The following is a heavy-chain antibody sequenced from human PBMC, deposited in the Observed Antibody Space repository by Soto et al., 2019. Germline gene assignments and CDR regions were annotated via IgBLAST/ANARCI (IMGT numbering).Heavy chain of an antibody. J-gene: IGHJ4*02. CDR1: GGSISSGGYS. CDR2: IYHSGST. D-gene: IGHD3-10*01. V-gene: IGHV4-30-2*01. Sequence: SETLSLTCAVSGGSISSGGYSWSWIRQPPGKGLEWIGYIYHSGSTYYNPSLKSRVTISVDRSKNQFSLKLSSVTAADTAVYYCARLMVRGVNIYYFDYWGQGTLVTVSS. CDR3: ARLMVRGVNIYYFDY.